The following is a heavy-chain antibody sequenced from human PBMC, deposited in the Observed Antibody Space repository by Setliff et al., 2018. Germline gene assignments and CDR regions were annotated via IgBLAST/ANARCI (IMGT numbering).Heavy chain of an antibody. CDR1: GDSISSGNW. Sequence: SETLSLTCAVSGDSISSGNWWSWVRQPPEKGLEWIGEINHSGNTNYNPSLKSRVTISVDKSTNQFSLKLNSVTAADTAVYFCARGRPLFDSWGQGTLVTVSS. CDR2: INHSGNT. CDR3: ARGRPLFDS. V-gene: IGHV4-4*02. J-gene: IGHJ4*02.